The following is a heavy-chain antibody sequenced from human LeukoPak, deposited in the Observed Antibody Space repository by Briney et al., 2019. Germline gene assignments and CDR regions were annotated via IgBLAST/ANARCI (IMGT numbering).Heavy chain of an antibody. J-gene: IGHJ4*02. Sequence: SETLSLTCAVYGGSFSAFHWNWLRQSPAKGREWLGEMKQSGTPRYNPSLQSRVTISVDKSKNQFSLNVRSVTAADTAVYYCASRPFLYGFRTYFDNWAQGTLVTVSS. CDR1: GGSFSAFH. V-gene: IGHV4-34*01. D-gene: IGHD3-10*01. CDR2: MKQSGTP. CDR3: ASRPFLYGFRTYFDN.